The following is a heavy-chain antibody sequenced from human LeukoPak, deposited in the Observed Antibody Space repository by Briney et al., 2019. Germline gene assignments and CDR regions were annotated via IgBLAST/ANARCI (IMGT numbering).Heavy chain of an antibody. J-gene: IGHJ4*02. D-gene: IGHD3-10*01. CDR3: ARATDYYGPGFFDY. V-gene: IGHV1-69*13. Sequence: SVQVSCKASGGTFSSYAISWVRQAPGQGLEWMGGIIPIFGTANYAQKFQGRVTITADESTSTAYMELSSLRSEDTAVYYCARATDYYGPGFFDYWGQGTLVTVSS. CDR2: IIPIFGTA. CDR1: GGTFSSYA.